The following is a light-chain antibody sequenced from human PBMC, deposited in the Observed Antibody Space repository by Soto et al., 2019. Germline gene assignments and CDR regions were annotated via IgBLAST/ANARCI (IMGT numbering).Light chain of an antibody. CDR1: QSISIW. J-gene: IGKJ1*01. CDR2: KAS. CDR3: QQYNNYPWT. V-gene: IGKV1-5*03. Sequence: DIQMTQSPSTLSASVGDRVTITCRASQSISIWLAWYQQKPVKAPNLLISKASSLESGVPSRFIGSGSGTEFTLTISSLQPDDFATYYCQQYNNYPWTFGQGTKVEIK.